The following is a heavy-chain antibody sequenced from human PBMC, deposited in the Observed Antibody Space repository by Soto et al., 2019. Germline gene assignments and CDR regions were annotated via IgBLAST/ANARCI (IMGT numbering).Heavy chain of an antibody. CDR3: ASSYGSGYRAFDY. Sequence: QVQLVQSGAEVKKPGSSVRVSCKASGDTFTFYSLSWVRQAPGLGLEWMGRINPILSMSNYAQRFQGRVTMTADKSTSTAYMELSSLRSEDTAMYYCASSYGSGYRAFDYWGQGALVTVSS. CDR1: GDTFTFYS. D-gene: IGHD3-10*01. V-gene: IGHV1-69*02. CDR2: INPILSMS. J-gene: IGHJ4*02.